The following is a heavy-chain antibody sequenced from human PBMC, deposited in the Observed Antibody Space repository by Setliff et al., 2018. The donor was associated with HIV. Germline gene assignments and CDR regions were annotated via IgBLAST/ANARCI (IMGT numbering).Heavy chain of an antibody. Sequence: ASVKVSCKASGYTFTTYGISWVRQAPGQGLEWMGWISGYNGNTNYAQKLQGRVTMTTDTSTSTAFMELRSLRSDDTAVYYCARGGLIGSGGYYNVPLDFWGQGTLVTVSS. V-gene: IGHV1-18*01. D-gene: IGHD3-10*01. CDR1: GYTFTTYG. CDR2: ISGYNGNT. CDR3: ARGGLIGSGGYYNVPLDF. J-gene: IGHJ4*02.